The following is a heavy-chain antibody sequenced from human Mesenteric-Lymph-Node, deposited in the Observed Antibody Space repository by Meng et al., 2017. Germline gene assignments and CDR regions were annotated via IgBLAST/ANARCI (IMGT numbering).Heavy chain of an antibody. V-gene: IGHV1-69*02. Sequence: SVKVSCKASGGTFSSYTISWVRQAPGQGLEWMGRIIPILGIANYAQKFQGRLTITADESTSTAYMELSSLRSEDTAVYYCATPDWSDYDPGIHYYYGMDVWGQGTTVTVSS. J-gene: IGHJ6*02. D-gene: IGHD5-12*01. CDR3: ATPDWSDYDPGIHYYYGMDV. CDR1: GGTFSSYT. CDR2: IIPILGIA.